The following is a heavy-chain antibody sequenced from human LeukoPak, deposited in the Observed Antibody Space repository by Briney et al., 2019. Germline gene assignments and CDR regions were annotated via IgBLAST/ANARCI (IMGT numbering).Heavy chain of an antibody. V-gene: IGHV4-34*01. Sequence: PSETLSLTCAVYGGSFSGYYWSWIRQPPGKGLEWIGEINHSGSTNYNPSLKSRVTISVDTSKNQFSLKLSSVTAADTAVYYCARDRGVLRFLEWLPTGAFDIWGQGTMVTVSS. J-gene: IGHJ3*02. CDR2: INHSGST. CDR1: GGSFSGYY. D-gene: IGHD3-3*01. CDR3: ARDRGVLRFLEWLPTGAFDI.